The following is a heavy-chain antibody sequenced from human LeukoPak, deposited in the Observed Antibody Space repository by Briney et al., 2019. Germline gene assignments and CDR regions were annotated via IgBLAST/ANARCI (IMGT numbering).Heavy chain of an antibody. CDR2: FDPEDGET. CDR3: ATVILTGTTLISFDY. Sequence: PVASVKVSCKVSGYTLTELSMHWVRQAPGKGLEWMGGFDPEDGETIYAQKFQGRVTMTEDTSTDTAYMELSSLRSEDTAVYYCATVILTGTTLISFDYWGQGTLVTVSS. V-gene: IGHV1-24*01. CDR1: GYTLTELS. J-gene: IGHJ4*02. D-gene: IGHD1-7*01.